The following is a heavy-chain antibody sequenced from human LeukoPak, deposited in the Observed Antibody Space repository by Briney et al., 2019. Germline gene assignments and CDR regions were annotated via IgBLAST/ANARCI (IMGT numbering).Heavy chain of an antibody. CDR1: GGSISSSSYS. CDR3: ARELIAAPVLDAFDI. CDR2: ISYSGST. V-gene: IGHV4-39*07. D-gene: IGHD6-6*01. J-gene: IGHJ3*02. Sequence: SETLSFTCSVSGGSISSSSYSWTWIRQPPGKGLEWIGTISYSGSTDYNPSLKSRVTISVDTSKNQVSLKLSSVTAADTAVYYCARELIAAPVLDAFDIWGQGTMVTVSS.